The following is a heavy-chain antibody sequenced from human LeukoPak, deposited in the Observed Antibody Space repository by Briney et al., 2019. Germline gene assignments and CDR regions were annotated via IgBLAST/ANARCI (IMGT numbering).Heavy chain of an antibody. CDR2: IYVTGT. Sequence: SETLSLTCTVSGGSIGTYYWSWIRQSPGKGLEWIGYIYVTGTRYNPYLQSRVNISVDRSRNQFLLKMSSVTAADTAVYYCARHIGGGIEDMDVWGKGTKVIVSS. CDR1: GGSIGTYY. J-gene: IGHJ6*03. D-gene: IGHD3-16*02. V-gene: IGHV4-59*08. CDR3: ARHIGGGIEDMDV.